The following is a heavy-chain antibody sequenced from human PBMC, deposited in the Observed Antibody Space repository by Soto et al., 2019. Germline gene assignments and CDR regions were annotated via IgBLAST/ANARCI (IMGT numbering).Heavy chain of an antibody. Sequence: ASVKVSCKASGYTFTSYGIHWVRQAPGQRLEWMGWINAANGDTKYSPKFQGRVTITRDTSASTAYMELSSLRSEDTAVYYCVRRHVSATRLDLFDPWGQGTLVPVSA. CDR2: INAANGDT. D-gene: IGHD6-6*01. CDR1: GYTFTSYG. J-gene: IGHJ5*02. CDR3: VRRHVSATRLDLFDP. V-gene: IGHV1-3*01.